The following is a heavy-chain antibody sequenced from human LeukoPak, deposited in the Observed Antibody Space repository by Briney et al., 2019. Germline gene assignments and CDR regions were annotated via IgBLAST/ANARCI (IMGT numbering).Heavy chain of an antibody. J-gene: IGHJ5*02. Sequence: PGGSLRLSCAASGFTFSSYGMHWVRQAPGKGLEWVAVISYDGSNKYYADSVKGRFTISRDKSKNTLYLQINSLRAEDTAVYYGAKDLEAAASTDWFDPWGQGTLVTVSS. V-gene: IGHV3-30*18. D-gene: IGHD6-13*01. CDR2: ISYDGSNK. CDR3: AKDLEAAASTDWFDP. CDR1: GFTFSSYG.